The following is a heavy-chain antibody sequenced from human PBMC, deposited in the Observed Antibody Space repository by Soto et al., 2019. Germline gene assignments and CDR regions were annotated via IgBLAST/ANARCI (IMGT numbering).Heavy chain of an antibody. D-gene: IGHD2-21*02. Sequence: QVQLVQSGAEVKKPGSSVKVSCKASGGTFSSYTISWVRQAPGQGLEWMGGIIPIFNAAKYAPKFQGRLTITADESTSTAYMELSSLRSEDTAVYYCARDGCGNSLAYWGQGTLVIVSS. CDR2: IIPIFNAA. CDR3: ARDGCGNSLAY. CDR1: GGTFSSYT. J-gene: IGHJ4*02. V-gene: IGHV1-69*01.